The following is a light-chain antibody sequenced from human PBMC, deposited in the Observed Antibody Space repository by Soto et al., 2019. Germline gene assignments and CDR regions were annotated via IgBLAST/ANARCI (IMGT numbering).Light chain of an antibody. Sequence: VLTQSPGTLSLSAGDRATLSCRASQSVSSSSFAWYQQKPGQPPRLLNFGTSATATGIPDRFRGSGSGTEFTLTIPKLEPEDFAEYYCQHYGNSRFTFGRGTKLEIK. CDR2: GTS. CDR3: QHYGNSRFT. CDR1: QSVSSSS. J-gene: IGKJ2*01. V-gene: IGKV3-20*01.